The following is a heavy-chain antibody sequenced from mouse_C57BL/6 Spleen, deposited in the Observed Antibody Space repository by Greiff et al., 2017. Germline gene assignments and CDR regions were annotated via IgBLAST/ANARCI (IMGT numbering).Heavy chain of an antibody. D-gene: IGHD1-1*02. CDR1: GFTFSDYG. J-gene: IGHJ2*01. Sequence: DVKVVESGGGLVKPGGSLKLSCAASGFTFSDYGMHWVRQAPEKGLEWVAYISSGSSTIYYADTVKGRFPISRDNAKNTLFLQMTSLRSEDTAMYYCARYYGFDYWGQGTTLTVSS. CDR3: ARYYGFDY. V-gene: IGHV5-17*01. CDR2: ISSGSSTI.